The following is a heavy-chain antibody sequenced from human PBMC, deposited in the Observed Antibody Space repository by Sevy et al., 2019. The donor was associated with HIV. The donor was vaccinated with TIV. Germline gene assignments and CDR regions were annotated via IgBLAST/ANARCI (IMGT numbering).Heavy chain of an antibody. V-gene: IGHV3-30*03. D-gene: IGHD5-18*01. CDR2: ISYDGSNK. J-gene: IGHJ6*02. CDR1: GFTFSSYG. Sequence: GGSLRLSCAASGFTFSSYGMHWVRQAPGKGLEWVAVISYDGSNKYYADSVKGRFTISRDNSKNTLYLQMNSLRAEDTAVYYCASFGYSYGSVDYYYGMGVWGQGTTVTVSS. CDR3: ASFGYSYGSVDYYYGMGV.